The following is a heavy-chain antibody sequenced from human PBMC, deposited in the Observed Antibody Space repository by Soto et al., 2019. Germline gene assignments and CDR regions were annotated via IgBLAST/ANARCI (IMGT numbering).Heavy chain of an antibody. CDR2: IIPIFGTA. CDR3: AREGANYGFWSGPISPQYYYYGMDV. Sequence: SVKVSCKASGGTFSSYAISWVRQAPGQGLEWMGGIIPIFGTANYAQKFQGRVTITADESTSTAYMELGSLRSEDTAVYYCAREGANYGFWSGPISPQYYYYGMDVWGQGTTVTVSS. CDR1: GGTFSSYA. D-gene: IGHD3-3*01. V-gene: IGHV1-69*13. J-gene: IGHJ6*02.